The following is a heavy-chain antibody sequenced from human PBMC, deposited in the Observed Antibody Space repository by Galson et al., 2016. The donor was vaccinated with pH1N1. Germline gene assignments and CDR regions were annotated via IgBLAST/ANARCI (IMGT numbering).Heavy chain of an antibody. V-gene: IGHV2-70*01. J-gene: IGHJ4*02. CDR1: GFSLSTSGMC. D-gene: IGHD4-17*01. CDR2: IDWDDDK. CDR3: ARLDYGDYSGYFEY. Sequence: PALVKPTQTLTLTCTFSGFSLSTSGMCVSWIRQPPGKALEWLALIDWDDDKYYSTSLKTRLAISKDTSKNQVVLTMTSMVPVDTATYYCARLDYGDYSGYFEYWGQGTLVTVSS.